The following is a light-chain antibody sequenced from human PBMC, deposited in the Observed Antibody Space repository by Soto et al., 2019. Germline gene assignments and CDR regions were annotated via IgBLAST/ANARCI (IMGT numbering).Light chain of an antibody. J-gene: IGKJ3*01. CDR3: QHYGGSFI. CDR2: NTS. Sequence: EIVLTQSPATLSLSPGERATLSCRASQSVSSYLVWYQRKFGQAPRLLIYNTSSRATGIPDRFSGSGSGTDFTLSISRLEPEDFAVYYCQHYGGSFIFGPGTKVDIK. V-gene: IGKV3-20*01. CDR1: QSVSSY.